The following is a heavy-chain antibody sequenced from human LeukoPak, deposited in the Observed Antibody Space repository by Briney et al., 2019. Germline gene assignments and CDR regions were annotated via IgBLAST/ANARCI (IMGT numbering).Heavy chain of an antibody. D-gene: IGHD3-22*01. CDR2: INAGNGNT. J-gene: IGHJ4*02. CDR1: GFTFSSYA. Sequence: GGSLRLSCAASGFTFSSYAMHWVRQAPGQRLEWMGWINAGNGNTKYSQKFQGRVTITRDTSASTAYMELSSLRSEDTAVYYCATSYYYDSSGFYWGQGTLVTVSS. CDR3: ATSYYYDSSGFY. V-gene: IGHV1-3*01.